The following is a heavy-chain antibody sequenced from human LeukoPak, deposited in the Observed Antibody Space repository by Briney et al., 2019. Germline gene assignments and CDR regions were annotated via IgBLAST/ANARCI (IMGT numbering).Heavy chain of an antibody. D-gene: IGHD6-19*01. CDR2: IKQDGNQK. Sequence: PGGSLRLSCAASGFTFSTYWMTWVRQAPGKGLEWVADIKQDGNQKYHVDSVKGRFTISRDNAKNSLYLQMNSLRAEDTALYYCAKDRSSGWEGYDAFDIWGQGTMVTVSS. V-gene: IGHV3-7*03. J-gene: IGHJ3*02. CDR3: AKDRSSGWEGYDAFDI. CDR1: GFTFSTYW.